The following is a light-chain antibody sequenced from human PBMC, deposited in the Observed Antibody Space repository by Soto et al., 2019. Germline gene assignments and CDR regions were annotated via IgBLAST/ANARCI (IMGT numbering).Light chain of an antibody. CDR1: QGISSY. CDR3: QQYYSYLIT. CDR2: AAS. V-gene: IGKV1-8*01. Sequence: ALRMTQSPSSLSASSGDSVTIXXRASQGISSYLAWYQQKPGKAPKIXIYAASTLQSGVPSRFSGSGSGTDFTLTISCLQSEDFATYYCQQYYSYLITFGQGTRLEIK. J-gene: IGKJ5*01.